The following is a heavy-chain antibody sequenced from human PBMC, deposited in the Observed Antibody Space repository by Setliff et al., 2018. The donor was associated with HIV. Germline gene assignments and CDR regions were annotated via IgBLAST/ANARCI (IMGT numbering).Heavy chain of an antibody. Sequence: GGSLRLSCAASGFTFSSYWMSWVRQAPGKGLEWVANIKQDGSEKYYVDSVKGRFTIPRDNAKNSLYLQMNSLRAEDTAVYYCARLKVDTIFGVVITNPFDYWGQGTLVTVSS. CDR3: ARLKVDTIFGVVITNPFDY. V-gene: IGHV3-7*03. CDR2: IKQDGSEK. J-gene: IGHJ4*02. CDR1: GFTFSSYW. D-gene: IGHD3-3*01.